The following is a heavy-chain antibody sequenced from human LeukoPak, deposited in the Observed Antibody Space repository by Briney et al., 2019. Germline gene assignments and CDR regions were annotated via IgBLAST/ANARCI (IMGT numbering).Heavy chain of an antibody. J-gene: IGHJ4*02. D-gene: IGHD1-20*01. Sequence: PGGSLRLSCAASGFTFSSYGMSWVRQAPGKGLEWVSAISGSGDSTYYADSVKGRFTISRDNSKNTLYLQMNSLRAEDTAVYYCAKDSPGMYNWNDFDYWGQGTLVTVSS. V-gene: IGHV3-23*01. CDR1: GFTFSSYG. CDR2: ISGSGDST. CDR3: AKDSPGMYNWNDFDY.